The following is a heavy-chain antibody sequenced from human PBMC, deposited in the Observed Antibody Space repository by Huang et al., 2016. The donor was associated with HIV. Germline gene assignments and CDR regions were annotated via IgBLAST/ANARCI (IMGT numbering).Heavy chain of an antibody. D-gene: IGHD5-12*01. V-gene: IGHV3-30*18. Sequence: QVQLVESGGVVVQPGRSLRLSCAASGFTFSNYGVNWVRQAPGKGLECVAAISYDGSYQYYSDSVKGRFAISRDDSQNTLYLQMSSLRAEDTAVYFCAKDREDSAYQLDYWGQGTRVTVSS. CDR2: ISYDGSYQ. J-gene: IGHJ4*02. CDR3: AKDREDSAYQLDY. CDR1: GFTFSNYG.